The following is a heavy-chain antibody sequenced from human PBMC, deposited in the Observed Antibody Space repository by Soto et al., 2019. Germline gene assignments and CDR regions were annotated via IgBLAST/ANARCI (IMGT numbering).Heavy chain of an antibody. Sequence: EVQLVESGGGLVKPEESLRLSCAASGFSFSSYNMKWVRQAPGKGLEWVSSISTSGSYIFYAGSVRGRFTIFRDDAKNSLHLQMNSLRVEDTAVYYCATIGDRDGFDIWCQGTTVIVSS. D-gene: IGHD4-17*01. CDR1: GFSFSSYN. J-gene: IGHJ3*02. CDR3: ATIGDRDGFDI. V-gene: IGHV3-21*06. CDR2: ISTSGSYI.